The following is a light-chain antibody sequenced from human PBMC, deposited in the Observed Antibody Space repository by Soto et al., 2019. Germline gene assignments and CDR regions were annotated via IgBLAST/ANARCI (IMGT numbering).Light chain of an antibody. J-gene: IGKJ2*01. Sequence: EVTHNNSTLPASVGDRVTITCRASQSISSWLAWYQQKPGKAPKLLIYKASTLKSGVPSRFSGSGSGTEFTLTISSLQPDDFATYYCQHYNSYSEAFG. CDR1: QSISSW. V-gene: IGKV1-5*03. CDR3: QHYNSYSEA. CDR2: KAS.